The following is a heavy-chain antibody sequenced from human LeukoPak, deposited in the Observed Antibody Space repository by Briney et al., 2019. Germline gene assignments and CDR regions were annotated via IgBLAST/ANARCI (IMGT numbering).Heavy chain of an antibody. CDR1: GDSFSSNSAA. CDR2: TYYRSKWND. V-gene: IGHV6-1*01. CDR3: ARAWGSGWPFDY. D-gene: IGHD6-19*01. Sequence: SQTLSLTCAISGDSFSSNSAAWNWIRQSPSRGLEWLGRTYYRSKWNDDYAVSVKSRITINPETSKNQFSLQLNSVTPEDTAVYYCARAWGSGWPFDYWGQGTLVTVSS. J-gene: IGHJ4*02.